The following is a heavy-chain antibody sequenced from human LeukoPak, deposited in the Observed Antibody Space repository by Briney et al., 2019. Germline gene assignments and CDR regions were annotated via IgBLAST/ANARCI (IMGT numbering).Heavy chain of an antibody. V-gene: IGHV3-48*01. D-gene: IGHD1-26*01. Sequence: SGGSLRLSCAASGFTFSTYSMSWVRQAPGEGLEWVSYISSGSSNIYYADSVKGRFTISRDNAKNSLYLQMNSLRAEDTAVYYCARVSVGASDYWGQGTLVTVSS. CDR1: GFTFSTYS. CDR3: ARVSVGASDY. CDR2: ISSGSSNI. J-gene: IGHJ4*02.